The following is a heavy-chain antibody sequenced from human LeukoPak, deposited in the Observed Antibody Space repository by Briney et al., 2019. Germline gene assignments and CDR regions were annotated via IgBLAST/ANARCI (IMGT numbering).Heavy chain of an antibody. V-gene: IGHV3-48*03. D-gene: IGHD5-12*01. CDR1: GFTFSSYE. J-gene: IGHJ3*02. CDR2: ISSSGSTI. Sequence: GGSLRLSCAASGFTFSSYEMNWVRQAPGKGLERVSYISSSGSTIYYADSVKCRFTISRDNAKNSLYLQMNSLRAEDTAVYYCARARLEDAFDIWGQGTMVTVSS. CDR3: ARARLEDAFDI.